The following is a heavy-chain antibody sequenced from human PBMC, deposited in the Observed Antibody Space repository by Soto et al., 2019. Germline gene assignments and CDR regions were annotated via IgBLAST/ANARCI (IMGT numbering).Heavy chain of an antibody. D-gene: IGHD4-17*01. V-gene: IGHV4-39*01. CDR3: ARHGPDYGDATRFDY. CDR2: IYYSGST. J-gene: IGHJ4*02. Sequence: QLQLQESGPGLVKPSETLSLTCTVSGGSISSSSYYWGWIRQPPGKGLEWIGSIYYSGSTYYNPSLQSRVTISVDTSKNQFSLKLSSVTGADTAGYYCARHGPDYGDATRFDYWGQGTLVTVSS. CDR1: GGSISSSSYY.